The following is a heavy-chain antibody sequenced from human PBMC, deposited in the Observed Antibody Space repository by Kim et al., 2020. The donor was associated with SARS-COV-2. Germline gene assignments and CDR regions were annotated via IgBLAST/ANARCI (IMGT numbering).Heavy chain of an antibody. CDR3: TSNYDFWSGYYGTALYYFDY. D-gene: IGHD3-3*01. CDR1: GFTFGDYA. CDR2: IRSKAYGGTT. V-gene: IGHV3-49*04. J-gene: IGHJ4*02. Sequence: GGSLRLSCTASGFTFGDYAMSWVRQAPGKGLEWVGFIRSKAYGGTTEYAASVKGRFTISRDDSKSIAYLQMNSLKTEDTAVYYCTSNYDFWSGYYGTALYYFDYWGQGTLVTVSS.